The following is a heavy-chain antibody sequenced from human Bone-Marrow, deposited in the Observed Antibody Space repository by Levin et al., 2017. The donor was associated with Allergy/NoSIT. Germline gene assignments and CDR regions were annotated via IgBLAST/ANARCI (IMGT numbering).Heavy chain of an antibody. CDR2: ISSSSSYI. CDR3: VKTKGGMVTATDDAFDS. Sequence: GESLKISCAASGFTFSSYSMNWVRQAPGKGLEWVSSISSSSSYIYYADSVKGRFTISRDNAKNSLYLQMNSLRAEDTAVYYCVKTKGGMVTATDDAFDSWGQGTMVTVSS. D-gene: IGHD2-21*02. V-gene: IGHV3-21*01. J-gene: IGHJ3*02. CDR1: GFTFSSYS.